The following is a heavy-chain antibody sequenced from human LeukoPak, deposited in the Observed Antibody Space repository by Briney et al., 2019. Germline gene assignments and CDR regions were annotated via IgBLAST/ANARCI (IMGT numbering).Heavy chain of an antibody. Sequence: GSLRLSRAASGFTFSSSAMSWVRQTPGKGLEGVSSITGNGATTYYSDSVKGRFTIARDNSKNTLSLQMNILRAEDTLVYFFAKERRRVDTAMVRSYYFENWGQGTLVTVS. J-gene: IGHJ4*02. CDR3: AKERRRVDTAMVRSYYFEN. CDR2: ITGNGATT. D-gene: IGHD5-18*01. V-gene: IGHV3-23*01. CDR1: GFTFSSSA.